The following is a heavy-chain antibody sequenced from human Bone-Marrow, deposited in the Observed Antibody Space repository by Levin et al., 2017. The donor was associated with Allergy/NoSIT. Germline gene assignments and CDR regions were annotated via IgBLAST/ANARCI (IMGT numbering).Heavy chain of an antibody. D-gene: IGHD3-10*01. CDR3: VRYNNNFFDY. CDR1: GFSFSVSSYG. CDR2: LGYDGNIK. V-gene: IGHV3-33*01. Sequence: GGSLRLSCEASGFSFSVSSYGMHRFRRAPGKGLEWLAVLGYDGNIKFYADSVKGRFTISRDTSENTLYLKMTSLRVEDTAVYFCVRYNNNFFDYWGQGTPVTVSS. J-gene: IGHJ4*02.